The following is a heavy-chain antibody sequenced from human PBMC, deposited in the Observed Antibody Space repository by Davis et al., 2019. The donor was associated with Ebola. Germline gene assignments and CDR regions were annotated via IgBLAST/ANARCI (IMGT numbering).Heavy chain of an antibody. CDR3: ARLGYYGSGGYGMDV. Sequence: ASVKVSCKASGGTFSSYTISWVRQAPGQGLEWMGRINPNSGGTNYAQKFQDRVTMTRDTSISTAYMELSRLRSDDTAVYYCARLGYYGSGGYGMDVWGKGTTVTVSS. CDR1: GGTFSSYT. CDR2: INPNSGGT. D-gene: IGHD3-10*01. J-gene: IGHJ6*04. V-gene: IGHV1-2*06.